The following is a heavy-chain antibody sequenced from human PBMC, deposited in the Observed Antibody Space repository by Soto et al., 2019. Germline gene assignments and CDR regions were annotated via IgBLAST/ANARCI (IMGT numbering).Heavy chain of an antibody. V-gene: IGHV3-53*02. CDR3: ASLSN. D-gene: IGHD6-6*01. CDR1: GFTVSSNY. J-gene: IGHJ4*02. CDR2: IYSDGTT. Sequence: EVQLVETGGGLIQPGGSLRLSCAASGFTVSSNYMNWVRQAPGKGLEWVSIIYSDGTTSYADSVKGRFTISRDNFKNTLHLQMNSLRAADTAVYYCASLSNWGQGTLVTVSS.